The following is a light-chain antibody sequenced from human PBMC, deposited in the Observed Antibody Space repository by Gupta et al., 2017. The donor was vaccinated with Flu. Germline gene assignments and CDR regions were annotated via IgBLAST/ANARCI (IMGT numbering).Light chain of an antibody. CDR3: QQRDSTPIP. V-gene: IGKV1-39*01. J-gene: IGKJ2*01. CDR2: AAS. Sequence: DIQMTKSPPSLSASVGDRVTITCRARQSISRYLNWYQQKPGKAPKLLIYAASSWKSGVPSRFSGSGSGTDFTLTISGRQPEDFASYYCQQRDSTPIPFGQGTKVDIK. CDR1: QSISRY.